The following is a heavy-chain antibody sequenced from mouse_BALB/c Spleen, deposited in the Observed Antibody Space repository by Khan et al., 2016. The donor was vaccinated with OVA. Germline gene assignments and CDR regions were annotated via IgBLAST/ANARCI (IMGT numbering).Heavy chain of an antibody. J-gene: IGHJ4*01. CDR2: ISTGGHYT. CDR3: ARSLVYYYAMDY. Sequence: EVELVESGGGVVKPGGSLKLSCSASGFTFSSFAMSWVRQTPEKRLEWVATISTGGHYTFSPDSVRGRFTISRYNARNTLYLQMSSLGSEDTAIYYCARSLVYYYAMDYWGQGTSVTVSS. CDR1: GFTFSSFA. D-gene: IGHD2-2*01. V-gene: IGHV5-9-3*01.